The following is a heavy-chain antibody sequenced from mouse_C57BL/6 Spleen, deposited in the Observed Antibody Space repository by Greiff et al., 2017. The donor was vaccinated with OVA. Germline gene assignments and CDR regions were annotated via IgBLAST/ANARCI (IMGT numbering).Heavy chain of an antibody. V-gene: IGHV1-76*01. J-gene: IGHJ2*01. CDR1: GYTFTDYY. Sequence: VQLQQSGAELVRPGASVKLSCKASGYTFTDYYINWVKQRPGQGLEWIARIYPGSGNTYYNEKFKGKATLTAEKSSSTAYMQLSSLTSEDSAVYFCARGARDGPFDYWGQGTTLTVSS. D-gene: IGHD2-3*01. CDR3: ARGARDGPFDY. CDR2: IYPGSGNT.